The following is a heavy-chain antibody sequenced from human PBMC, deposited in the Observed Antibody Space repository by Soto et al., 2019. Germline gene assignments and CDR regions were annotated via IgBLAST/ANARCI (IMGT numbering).Heavy chain of an antibody. CDR3: ERFSYSTNIGNDY. J-gene: IGHJ4*02. CDR2: IYYSGST. D-gene: IGHD3-10*01. CDR1: GGSISSGGYY. Sequence: PSEPLSLTCSVSGGSISSGGYYWSWIRQHPGKGLEWIGYIYYSGSTYYNPSLMSRVTISVDTSKNQFSLKLSSVAAADTAVYYCERFSYSTNIGNDYWGQGTLVTVCS. V-gene: IGHV4-31*03.